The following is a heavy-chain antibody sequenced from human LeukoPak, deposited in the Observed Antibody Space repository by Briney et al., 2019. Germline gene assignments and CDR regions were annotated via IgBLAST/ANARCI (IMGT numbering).Heavy chain of an antibody. V-gene: IGHV3-30*18. D-gene: IGHD3-16*01. CDR2: ISYDGSNK. Sequence: GGSLRLSCAASGFAFSSYGMHWVRQAPGKGLEWVAVISYDGSNKYYADSVKGRFTISRDNSKNTLYLQMNSLRAEDTAVYYCAKGGHIGGGAIRTGFDHWGQGTLVTVSS. CDR1: GFAFSSYG. J-gene: IGHJ4*02. CDR3: AKGGHIGGGAIRTGFDH.